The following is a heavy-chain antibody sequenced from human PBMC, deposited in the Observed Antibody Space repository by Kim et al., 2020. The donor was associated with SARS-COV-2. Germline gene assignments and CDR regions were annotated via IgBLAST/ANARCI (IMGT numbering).Heavy chain of an antibody. V-gene: IGHV4-34*01. Sequence: TNYNPSLKSRVTISVDTSKNQFSLKLSSVTAADTAVYYCARRWKRWYFDLWGRGTLVTVSS. D-gene: IGHD1-1*01. CDR3: ARRWKRWYFDL. J-gene: IGHJ2*01. CDR2: T.